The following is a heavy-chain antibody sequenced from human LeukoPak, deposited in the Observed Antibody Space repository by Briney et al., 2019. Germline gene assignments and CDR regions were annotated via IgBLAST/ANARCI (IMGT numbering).Heavy chain of an antibody. J-gene: IGHJ4*02. CDR1: GFSFSTSGVG. D-gene: IGHD3-9*01. Sequence: SGPTLVNLTQTLTLTCTFSGFSFSTSGVGVGWIRQPPGKALEWLAVVYWDGDGGYRPSLKGRLTINKDTSKNQVVLTMTNKDPVDTATYYCARSPYYDILTGSRGTFDYWGRGVLVTVSS. CDR3: ARSPYYDILTGSRGTFDY. CDR2: VYWDGDG. V-gene: IGHV2-5*02.